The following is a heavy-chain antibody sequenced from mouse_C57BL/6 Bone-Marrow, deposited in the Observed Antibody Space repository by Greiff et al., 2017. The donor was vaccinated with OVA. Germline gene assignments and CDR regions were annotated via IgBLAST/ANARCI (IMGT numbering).Heavy chain of an antibody. CDR2: ISDGGSYT. V-gene: IGHV5-4*01. CDR1: GFTFSSYA. D-gene: IGHD1-1*01. Sequence: EVQGVESGGGLVKPGGSLKLSCAASGFTFSSYAMSWVRQTPEKRLEWVATISDGGSYTYYPDNVKGRFTISRDNAKNNLYLQMSHLKSEDTAMYYCAREHYYGSSYDAMDYWGQGTSVTVSS. J-gene: IGHJ4*01. CDR3: AREHYYGSSYDAMDY.